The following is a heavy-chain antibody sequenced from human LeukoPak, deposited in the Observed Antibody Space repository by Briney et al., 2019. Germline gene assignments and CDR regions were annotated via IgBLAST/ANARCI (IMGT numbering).Heavy chain of an antibody. J-gene: IGHJ6*04. CDR2: IREDGTEK. V-gene: IGHV3-7*01. CDR1: GFTFSSYA. Sequence: PGGSLRLSCAASGFTFSSYAMHWVRQAPGKGLEWVATIREDGTEKKYVDSVKGRFTISRDNAKNSLYLQMNSLRAEDTAVYYCAELGTTMIGGVWGKGTTVTISS. CDR3: AELGTTMIGGV. D-gene: IGHD3-10*02.